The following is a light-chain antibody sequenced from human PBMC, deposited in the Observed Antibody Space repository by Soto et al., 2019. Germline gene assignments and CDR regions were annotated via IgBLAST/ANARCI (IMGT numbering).Light chain of an antibody. J-gene: IGKJ1*01. Sequence: DIQMTQSPSTLSASVGDRVTITCRASQSISSWLAWYQQKPGKAPKLLIYDASSLESGVPSRFSGSGSGTEFTLTISSLQPDDFATYYCQQYKSYSPETFGQGTKVEIQ. CDR1: QSISSW. V-gene: IGKV1-5*01. CDR2: DAS. CDR3: QQYKSYSPET.